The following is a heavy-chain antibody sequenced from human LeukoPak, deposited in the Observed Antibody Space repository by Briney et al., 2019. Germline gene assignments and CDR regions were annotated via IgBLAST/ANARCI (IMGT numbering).Heavy chain of an antibody. D-gene: IGHD3-10*01. V-gene: IGHV3-66*01. J-gene: IGHJ4*02. Sequence: PGGSLRLSCAASGFTVSSSYMSWVRQAPGKGLEWVSLIYSGGGTYYADSVKGRFTISRDNSKNTLHLQMNSLRAEDTAVYYCGRAPTWGFGTDWGQGTLVTVSS. CDR2: IYSGGGT. CDR3: GRAPTWGFGTD. CDR1: GFTVSSSY.